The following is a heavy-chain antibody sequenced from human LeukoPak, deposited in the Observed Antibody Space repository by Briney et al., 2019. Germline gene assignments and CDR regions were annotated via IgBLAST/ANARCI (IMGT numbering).Heavy chain of an antibody. J-gene: IGHJ5*02. CDR3: AKEWCYYGSGSYGNNWFDP. V-gene: IGHV3-23*01. D-gene: IGHD3-10*01. Sequence: GGSLRLSCAASGFTFSSYALSWVRQAPGKGLEWVSAISGSGGSTYYADSVKGRFTISRDNSKNTLYLQMNSLRAEDTAVYYCAKEWCYYGSGSYGNNWFDPWGQGTPVTVSS. CDR1: GFTFSSYA. CDR2: ISGSGGST.